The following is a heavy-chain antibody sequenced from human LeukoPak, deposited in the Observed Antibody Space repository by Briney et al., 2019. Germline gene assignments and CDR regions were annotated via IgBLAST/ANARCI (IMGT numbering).Heavy chain of an antibody. J-gene: IGHJ3*02. CDR2: LYYSGST. CDR1: GGSISSSSYY. CDR3: AREGRRYDTAMASDAFDI. V-gene: IGHV4-39*07. D-gene: IGHD5-18*01. Sequence: PSETLSLTCTVSGGSISSSSYYWGWIRQPPGEGLEWIGSLYYSGSTYYNPSLKSRVTISVDKSKNQFSLKLSSVTAADTAVYYCAREGRRYDTAMASDAFDIWGQGTMVTVSS.